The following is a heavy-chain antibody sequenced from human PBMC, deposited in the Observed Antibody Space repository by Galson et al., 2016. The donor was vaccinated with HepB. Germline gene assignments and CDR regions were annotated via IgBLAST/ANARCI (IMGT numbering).Heavy chain of an antibody. CDR3: VKDLVRTVSGDFGFED. CDR2: ISWNGGTI. CDR1: GFTFEDFA. D-gene: IGHD3-10*01. Sequence: SLRLSCAVSGFTFEDFAMHWVRQAPGKGLEWVSVISWNGGTIGYADSVMGRFMISRDNAKNSLDLQMNSLRPEDTALYFCVKDLVRTVSGDFGFEDWGRGTLVTVAS. J-gene: IGHJ4*02. V-gene: IGHV3-9*01.